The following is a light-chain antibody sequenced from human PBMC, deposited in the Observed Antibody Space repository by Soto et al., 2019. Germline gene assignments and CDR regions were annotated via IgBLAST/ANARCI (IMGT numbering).Light chain of an antibody. CDR1: SSDIGTFDY. CDR2: EVI. V-gene: IGLV2-14*01. Sequence: QSALTQPASVSGSPGQSITISCTGTSSDIGTFDYVSWYQQHPAKAPKLMIYEVINRPSGISHRFSGSKSGSTASLTISGLLAEDEGVYYCSSYTSTSAYVLFGGGTQLTVL. J-gene: IGLJ7*01. CDR3: SSYTSTSAYVL.